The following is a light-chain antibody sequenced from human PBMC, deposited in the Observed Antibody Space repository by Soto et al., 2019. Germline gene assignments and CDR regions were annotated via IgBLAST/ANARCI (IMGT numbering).Light chain of an antibody. CDR1: QSVSSN. Sequence: TQSPGTLSLSPWERATLSCRASQSVSSNLAWYQQKPGQAPRLLIYGASTRATGIPARFSGSGSGTEFTLTISSLQSEDFAVYYCQQRTIWPPVPFGQGTRLEIK. J-gene: IGKJ5*01. CDR3: QQRTIWPPVP. V-gene: IGKV3-15*01. CDR2: GAS.